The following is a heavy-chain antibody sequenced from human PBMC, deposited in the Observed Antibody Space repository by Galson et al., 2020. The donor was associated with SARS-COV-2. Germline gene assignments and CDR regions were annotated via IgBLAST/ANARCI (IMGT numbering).Heavy chain of an antibody. V-gene: IGHV4-59*01. J-gene: IGHJ6*02. D-gene: IGHD2-2*01. CDR1: GGSISNYY. CDR2: IYTSGST. CDR3: ARFTCTSTTCPRRYGMDV. Sequence: ETLSLTCTVSGGSISNYYWSWIRQPPGKGLEWIGYIYTSGSTNYNPSLESRVTISVDTSKNQFSLKLTSVTAADTAMYYCARFTCTSTTCPRRYGMDVWGQGTTVTVSS.